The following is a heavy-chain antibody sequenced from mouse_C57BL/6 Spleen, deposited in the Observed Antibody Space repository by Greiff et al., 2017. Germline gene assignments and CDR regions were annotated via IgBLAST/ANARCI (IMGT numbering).Heavy chain of an antibody. V-gene: IGHV1-82*01. Sequence: VQLQQSGPELVKPGASVKISCKASGYAFSSSWMNWVKQRPGKGLEWIGRIYPGDGDTNYNGKFKGKATLTADKSSSTAYMQLSSLTSEDSAVYFCARSYYYGSSLEYAMDYWGQGTSVTVSS. CDR2: IYPGDGDT. J-gene: IGHJ4*01. CDR1: GYAFSSSW. CDR3: ARSYYYGSSLEYAMDY. D-gene: IGHD1-1*01.